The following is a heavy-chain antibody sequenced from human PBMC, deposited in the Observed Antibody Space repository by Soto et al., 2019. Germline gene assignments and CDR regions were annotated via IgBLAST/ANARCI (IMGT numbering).Heavy chain of an antibody. D-gene: IGHD3-22*01. CDR1: GFTFSSYS. CDR3: ARWDYYDSSGYYPAFDY. Sequence: GGSLRLSCAASGFTFSSYSMNWVRQAPGKGLEWVSSISSSSSYIYYADSVKGRFTISRDNAKNSLYLQMNSLRAEDTAVYYCARWDYYDSSGYYPAFDYWGQGTLVTVSS. V-gene: IGHV3-21*01. CDR2: ISSSSSYI. J-gene: IGHJ4*02.